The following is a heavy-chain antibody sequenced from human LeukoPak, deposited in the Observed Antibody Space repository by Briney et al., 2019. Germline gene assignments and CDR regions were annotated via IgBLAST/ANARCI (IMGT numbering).Heavy chain of an antibody. CDR2: IYTSGST. Sequence: PSETLSLTCTVSGGSISSYYWSWIRQPAGKGLEWIGRIYTSGSTNYNPSLKSRVTMSVDTSKNQFSLKLSSVTAADTAVYYCARDQPYYDFWSPHYGGGDYFDYWGQGTLVTVSS. D-gene: IGHD3-3*01. V-gene: IGHV4-4*07. CDR3: ARDQPYYDFWSPHYGGGDYFDY. CDR1: GGSISSYY. J-gene: IGHJ4*02.